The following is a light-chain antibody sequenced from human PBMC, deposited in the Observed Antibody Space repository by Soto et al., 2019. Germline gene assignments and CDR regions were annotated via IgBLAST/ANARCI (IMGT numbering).Light chain of an antibody. CDR2: AAS. CDR3: QQSYSTPLT. Sequence: DIQMTQSPSSLSASVGDRGTFTCRASQSISSYLHWYQQKPGKAPKLLIYAASSLQSGVPSRFSGSGSGTDFTLTISSLQPEDFATYYCQQSYSTPLTFGGGTKVEIK. CDR1: QSISSY. V-gene: IGKV1-39*01. J-gene: IGKJ4*01.